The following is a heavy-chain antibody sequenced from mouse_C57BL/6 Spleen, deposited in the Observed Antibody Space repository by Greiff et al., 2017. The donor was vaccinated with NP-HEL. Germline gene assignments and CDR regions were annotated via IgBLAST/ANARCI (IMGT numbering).Heavy chain of an antibody. CDR3: ARGALSRAMDY. CDR2: IYPGDGDT. Sequence: VQLKESGPELVKPGASVKISCKASGYAFSSSWMNWVKQRPGKGLEWIGRIYPGDGDTNYNGKFKGKATLTADKSSSTAYMQLSSLTSEDSAVYFCARGALSRAMDYWGQGTSVTVSS. J-gene: IGHJ4*01. V-gene: IGHV1-82*01. CDR1: GYAFSSSW.